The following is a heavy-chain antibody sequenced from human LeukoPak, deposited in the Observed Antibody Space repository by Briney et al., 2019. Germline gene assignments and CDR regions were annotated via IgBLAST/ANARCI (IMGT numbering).Heavy chain of an antibody. CDR3: ARGRDDYVWGSYRYLIYFDY. Sequence: GASVTVSCKASGYTFTVYYMHWVRQAPGQGLEWMGWINPNSGGTNYAQKFQGRVTMTRDTSISTAYMELSRLRSDDTAVYYCARGRDDYVWGSYRYLIYFDYWGQGTLVTVSS. J-gene: IGHJ4*02. CDR2: INPNSGGT. CDR1: GYTFTVYY. V-gene: IGHV1-2*02. D-gene: IGHD3-16*02.